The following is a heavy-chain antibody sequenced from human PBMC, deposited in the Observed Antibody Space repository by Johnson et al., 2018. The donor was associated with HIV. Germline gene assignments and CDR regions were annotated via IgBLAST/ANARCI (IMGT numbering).Heavy chain of an antibody. CDR2: IRYDGSNT. CDR1: GFTFSSYG. V-gene: IGHV3-30*02. CDR3: AKDLYSSGFDI. Sequence: QVQLVESGGGVVQPGRSMRLSCAASGFTFSSYGMHWVRQTPGKGLEWVAFIRYDGSNTYYADSVKGRFTISRDNSKNTLYLQMSSLRAAYTAVYYCAKDLYSSGFDIWGQGTMVTVSS. J-gene: IGHJ3*02. D-gene: IGHD6-19*01.